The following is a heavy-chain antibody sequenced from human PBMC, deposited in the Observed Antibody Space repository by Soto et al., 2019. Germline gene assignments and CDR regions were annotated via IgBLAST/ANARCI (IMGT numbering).Heavy chain of an antibody. Sequence: PSETLSLTCTVSGASMSGSYWSWIRQPPGKGLEWIGFFYYTGSTSYNPSLKRRVTISLATSKGPFSLKVTSVIVPYTAVYFCARDFTSDVYSAWGLGPPVTVSS. CDR3: ARDFTSDVYSA. CDR1: GASMSGSY. J-gene: IGHJ4*01. D-gene: IGHD2-2*01. CDR2: FYYTGST. V-gene: IGHV4-59*01.